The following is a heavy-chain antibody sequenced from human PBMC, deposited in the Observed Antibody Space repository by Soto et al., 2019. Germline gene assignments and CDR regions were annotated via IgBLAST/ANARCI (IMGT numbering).Heavy chain of an antibody. J-gene: IGHJ4*02. V-gene: IGHV1-2*02. D-gene: IGHD6-13*01. CDR2: INPNSGGT. Sequence: QVQLVQSGAEVKKPGASVKVSCKASGYTFTGYYMHWVRQAPGQGLEWMGWINPNSGGTNYAQKFQGRDTMPRHTSISTAYMELSRLRSNDTAVYYFPRGKVAAACAGHWGQGPLVTVS. CDR1: GYTFTGYY. CDR3: PRGKVAAACAGH.